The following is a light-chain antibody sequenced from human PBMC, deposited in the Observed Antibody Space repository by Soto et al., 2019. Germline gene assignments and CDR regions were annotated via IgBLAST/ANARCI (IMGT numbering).Light chain of an antibody. CDR2: KAS. J-gene: IGKJ3*01. CDR3: QQYNNWPPT. V-gene: IGKV1-5*03. CDR1: QSISSW. Sequence: IQMTQSPSTVYQSVGSRVTIPCRASQSISSWLAWYQQKPGKAPKLLIYKASSLESGVPSRFSGSGSGTEFTLTISSLQSEDFAVYYCQQYNNWPPTFGPGTKVDI.